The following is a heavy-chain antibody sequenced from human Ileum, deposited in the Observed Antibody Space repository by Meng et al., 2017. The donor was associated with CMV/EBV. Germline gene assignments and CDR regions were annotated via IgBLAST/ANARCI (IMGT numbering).Heavy chain of an antibody. CDR1: GFTFNTYG. J-gene: IGHJ4*02. D-gene: IGHD6-19*01. CDR3: AKDRGIAEAGTRRYYFDY. V-gene: IGHV3-30*02. CDR2: IRYDGITK. Sequence: GESLKISCAASGFTFNTYGVHWVRQAPGKGLEWIANIRYDGITKYYADSVKGRFTISKDNSKIDLQISSLSAEDTALYYCAKDRGIAEAGTRRYYFDYWGQGTLVTVSS.